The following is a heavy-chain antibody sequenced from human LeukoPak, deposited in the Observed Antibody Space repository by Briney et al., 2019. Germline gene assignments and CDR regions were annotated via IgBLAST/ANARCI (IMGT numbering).Heavy chain of an antibody. CDR3: AKDRSRLRGSFDY. CDR2: ISFDGSSQ. D-gene: IGHD4-23*01. J-gene: IGHJ4*02. Sequence: QSGGSLRLSCAASGFTFSTYTMHWVRQAPGKGLEWVAIISFDGSSQYYADSVKGRFTISRDSSKNTLYLQMNSLRAEDTAVYYCAKDRSRLRGSFDYWGQGTLVTVSS. CDR1: GFTFSTYT. V-gene: IGHV3-30-3*02.